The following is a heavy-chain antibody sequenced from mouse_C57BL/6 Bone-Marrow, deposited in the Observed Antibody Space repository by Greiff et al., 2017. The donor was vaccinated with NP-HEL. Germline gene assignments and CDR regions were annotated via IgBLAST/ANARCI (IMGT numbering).Heavy chain of an antibody. CDR2: ISYSGST. V-gene: IGHV3-8*01. J-gene: IGHJ4*01. CDR3: ARGKFGLYYEAMDY. CDR1: GYSITSDY. Sequence: DVMLVESGPGLAKPSQTLSLTCSVTGYSITSDYWNWIRKFPGNKLEYMGYISYSGSTYYNPSHKSRISITRDTSKNQYYLQLNSVTTEDTATYYCARGKFGLYYEAMDYWGQGTSVTVSS. D-gene: IGHD1-1*01.